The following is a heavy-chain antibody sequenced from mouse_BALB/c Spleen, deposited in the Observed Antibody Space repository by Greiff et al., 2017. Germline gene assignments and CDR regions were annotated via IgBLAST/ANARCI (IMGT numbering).Heavy chain of an antibody. CDR3: ARHEDYRYDEGHYYAMDY. V-gene: IGHV2-6-2*01. D-gene: IGHD2-14*01. J-gene: IGHJ4*01. Sequence: VKLVESGPDLVAPSQSLSITCTVSGFSLTSYGVHWVRQPPGKGLEWLVVIWSDGSTTYNSALKSRLSISKDNSKSQVFLKMNSLQTDDTAMYYCARHEDYRYDEGHYYAMDYWGQGTSVTVSS. CDR1: GFSLTSYG. CDR2: IWSDGST.